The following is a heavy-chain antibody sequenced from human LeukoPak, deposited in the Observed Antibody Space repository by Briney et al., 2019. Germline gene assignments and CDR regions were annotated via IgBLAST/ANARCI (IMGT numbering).Heavy chain of an antibody. J-gene: IGHJ4*02. D-gene: IGHD2-15*01. Sequence: GGSLSLSCEVSGFTFRDYSIHWFRRARGGGREWVAHISYNGIDEHYAGSVKGRFTVSRDDSKNTAYLLMSGLTTEDTAFYYCAKLGYGFDYWGQGTLVIVSS. CDR1: GFTFRDYS. V-gene: IGHV3-30*18. CDR3: AKLGYGFDY. CDR2: ISYNGIDE.